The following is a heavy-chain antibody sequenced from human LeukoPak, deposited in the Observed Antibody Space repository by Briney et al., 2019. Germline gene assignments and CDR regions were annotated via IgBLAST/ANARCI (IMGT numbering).Heavy chain of an antibody. V-gene: IGHV3-48*01. CDR3: ARGYGDYSLDY. CDR1: GFAFIGHS. Sequence: GGSLRLSCAASGFAFIGHSMNWVRQAPGKGLEWLTFIDSSGTTVFSADSVKGRFTISRDNAKDSLYLQMNSLRAEDTAVYYCARGYGDYSLDYWGQGSLVTVSS. J-gene: IGHJ4*02. CDR2: IDSSGTTV. D-gene: IGHD4-17*01.